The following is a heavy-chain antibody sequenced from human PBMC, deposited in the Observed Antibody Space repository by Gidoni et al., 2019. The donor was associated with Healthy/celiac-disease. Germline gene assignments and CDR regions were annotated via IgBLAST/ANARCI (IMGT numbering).Heavy chain of an antibody. CDR2: IYYSGST. CDR3: ARGNPWYYGMDV. V-gene: IGHV4-59*01. CDR1: GGSISSYY. J-gene: IGHJ6*02. Sequence: GPGLVKPSETLSLTCTVSGGSISSYYWSWIRQPPGKGLEWIGYIYYSGSTNYNPSLKSRVTISVDTSKNQFSLKLSSVTAADTAVYYCARGNPWYYGMDVWGQGTTVTVSS.